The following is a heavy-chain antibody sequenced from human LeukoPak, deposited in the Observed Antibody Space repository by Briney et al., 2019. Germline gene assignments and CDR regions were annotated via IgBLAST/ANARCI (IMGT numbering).Heavy chain of an antibody. CDR1: GGSISSYH. CDR3: ARSVSWGLLVRDDAFDI. J-gene: IGHJ3*02. Sequence: SETLSLTCTVSGGSISSYHWIWIRQPPGKGLEWIGYIHYSGSTNYSPSLKSRVTTSVDTSKKQFSLKLRSVTAADTAVYYCARSVSWGLLVRDDAFDIWGQGTMVTVSS. CDR2: IHYSGST. D-gene: IGHD2-21*01. V-gene: IGHV4-59*08.